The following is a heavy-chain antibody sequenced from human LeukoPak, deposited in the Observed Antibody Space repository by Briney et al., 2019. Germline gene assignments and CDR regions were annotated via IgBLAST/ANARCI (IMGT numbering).Heavy chain of an antibody. CDR1: GASISNSAYY. Sequence: PSETLSLSCTVSGASISNSAYYWLWIRQPPGEGLECIGTVHYSGSAFYNPSLKSRVNISVDTSKNQFSLKLSSVTASDTAVYYCARVRSTYCSSTSCPIVNWFDPWGQGTLVTVSS. CDR2: VHYSGSA. D-gene: IGHD2-2*01. V-gene: IGHV4-39*02. J-gene: IGHJ5*02. CDR3: ARVRSTYCSSTSCPIVNWFDP.